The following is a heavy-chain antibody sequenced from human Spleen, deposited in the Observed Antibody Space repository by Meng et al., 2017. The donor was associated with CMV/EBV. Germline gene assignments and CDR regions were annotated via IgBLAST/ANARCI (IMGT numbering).Heavy chain of an antibody. CDR2: ISYDGSNK. J-gene: IGHJ4*02. V-gene: IGHV3-30-3*01. CDR3: ARSGAFDY. CDR1: GFTFSSYA. D-gene: IGHD1-14*01. Sequence: QRRQVESGGGVVHPGRSPSPSCAASGFTFSSYAMHWVRQAPGKGLEWVAVISYDGSNKYYADSVKGRFTISRDNSKNTLYLQMNSLRAEDTAVYHCARSGAFDYWGQGTLVTVSS.